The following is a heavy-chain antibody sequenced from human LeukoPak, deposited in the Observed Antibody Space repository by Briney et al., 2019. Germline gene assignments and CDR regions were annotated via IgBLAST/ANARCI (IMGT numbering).Heavy chain of an antibody. V-gene: IGHV3-9*01. D-gene: IGHD1-20*01. CDR3: AKEGNWNDLDY. J-gene: IGHJ4*02. CDR2: ISWNSGSI. Sequence: GGSLRLSCAASGFTFDDYAMHWVRQAPGKGLEWVSGISWNSGSIGYADSVKGRFTISRDNAENSLYLQMNSLRAEDTALYYCAKEGNWNDLDYWGQGTLVTVSS. CDR1: GFTFDDYA.